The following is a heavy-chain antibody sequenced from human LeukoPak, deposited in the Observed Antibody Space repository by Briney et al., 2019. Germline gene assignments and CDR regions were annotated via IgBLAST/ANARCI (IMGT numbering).Heavy chain of an antibody. D-gene: IGHD3-22*01. CDR2: IFYTGST. CDR1: SGSISTSNCY. Sequence: PSETLSLTCTVSSGSISTSNCYWGWVRQPPGKALEWIGNIFYTGSTYYSPSLKSRVTISLDTSRNQFSLRLNSVTAADTAVYYCARAEDRDYYDSSGYLDYWGQGTLVTVSS. V-gene: IGHV4-39*07. CDR3: ARAEDRDYYDSSGYLDY. J-gene: IGHJ4*02.